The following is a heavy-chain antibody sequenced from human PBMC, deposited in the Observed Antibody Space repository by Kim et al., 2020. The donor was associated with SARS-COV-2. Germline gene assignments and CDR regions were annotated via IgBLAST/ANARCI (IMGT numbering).Heavy chain of an antibody. CDR3: ARDGRYGPFDY. Sequence: IHYAAQVQRRFTRSRDNAKNSLYLQMNSLRAEDTAVYYCARDGRYGPFDYWGQGTLVTVSS. V-gene: IGHV3-21*01. J-gene: IGHJ4*02. D-gene: IGHD4-17*01. CDR2: I.